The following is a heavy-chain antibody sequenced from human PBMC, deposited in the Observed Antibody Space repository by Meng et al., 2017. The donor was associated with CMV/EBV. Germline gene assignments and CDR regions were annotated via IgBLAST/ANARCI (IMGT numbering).Heavy chain of an antibody. Sequence: GESLKISYAASGFTFSSYWMSWVRQAPGKGLEWVANIKQDGSEKYYVDSVKGRFTISRDNAKNSLYLQMNSLRAEDTAVYYCARDRQWLRFLWSYGMDVWGQGTTVTVSS. CDR1: GFTFSSYW. J-gene: IGHJ6*02. V-gene: IGHV3-7*01. D-gene: IGHD5-12*01. CDR3: ARDRQWLRFLWSYGMDV. CDR2: IKQDGSEK.